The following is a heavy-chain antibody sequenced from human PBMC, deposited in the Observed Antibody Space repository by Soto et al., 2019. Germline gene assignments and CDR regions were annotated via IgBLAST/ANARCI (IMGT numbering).Heavy chain of an antibody. Sequence: QVQLVQSGAAVKKPGASVKVSCKASGYTFTSYGISWVRQAPGQGLEWMGWISAYNGNTNYAQKLQGRVTMTTDTSTSTAYMELRSLRSDDTAVYYCARVKKRYGYVVDHFDYWGQGTLVTVSS. D-gene: IGHD5-18*01. CDR3: ARVKKRYGYVVDHFDY. V-gene: IGHV1-18*01. CDR1: GYTFTSYG. J-gene: IGHJ4*02. CDR2: ISAYNGNT.